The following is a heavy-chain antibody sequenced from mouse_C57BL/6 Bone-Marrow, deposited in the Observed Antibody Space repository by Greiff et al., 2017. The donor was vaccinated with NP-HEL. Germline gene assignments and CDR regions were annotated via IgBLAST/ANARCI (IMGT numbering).Heavy chain of an antibody. Sequence: EVKLMESGGGLVQPGGSLSLSCAASGFTFTDYYMSWVRQPPGKALEWLGFIRNKANGYTTEYSASVKGRLTISRDNSQSLLYLQMNALRAEDSATYYCARSLFFDYWGQGTTLTVSS. CDR1: GFTFTDYY. CDR3: ARSLFFDY. CDR2: IRNKANGYTT. V-gene: IGHV7-3*01. J-gene: IGHJ2*01.